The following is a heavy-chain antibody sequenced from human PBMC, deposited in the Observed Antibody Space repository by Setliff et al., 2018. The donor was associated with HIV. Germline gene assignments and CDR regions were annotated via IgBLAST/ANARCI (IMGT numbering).Heavy chain of an antibody. CDR3: ARTRAPYFFDF. V-gene: IGHV4-4*08. Sequence: NPSETLSLTCSVSGISINGYYWSWIRQSPRTRLEWIGYVSSIGNTNYNPSLKSRVTISVDTSKNQFSLQLNSVTAADTAVYFCARTRAPYFFDFWSQGAQATVSS. CDR1: GISINGYY. CDR2: VSSIGNT. D-gene: IGHD1-26*01. J-gene: IGHJ4*02.